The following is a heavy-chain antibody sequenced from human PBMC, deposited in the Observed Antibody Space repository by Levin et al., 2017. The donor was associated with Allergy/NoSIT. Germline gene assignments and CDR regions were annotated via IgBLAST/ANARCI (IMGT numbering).Heavy chain of an antibody. Sequence: PSETLSLTCAVSGGSISSGGYSWSWIRQPPGKGLEWIGYIYHSGSTYYNPSLKSRVTISVDRSKNQFSLKLSSVTAADTAVYYCARRGRANAFDIWGQGTMVTVSS. CDR2: IYHSGST. D-gene: IGHD1-26*01. J-gene: IGHJ3*02. CDR3: ARRGRANAFDI. V-gene: IGHV4-30-2*01. CDR1: GGSISSGGYS.